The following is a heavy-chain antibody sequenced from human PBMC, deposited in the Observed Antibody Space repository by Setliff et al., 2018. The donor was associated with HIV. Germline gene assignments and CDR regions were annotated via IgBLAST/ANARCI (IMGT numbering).Heavy chain of an antibody. CDR3: ARDFRYDTSGSLTGYGLDV. V-gene: IGHV4-59*01. J-gene: IGHJ6*02. D-gene: IGHD3-22*01. CDR1: GVSIRTYY. CDR2: TYYGGSTDYN. Sequence: SETLSLTCTVSGVSIRTYYWSWVRQVPGKGLEWIGDTYYGGSTDYNKYNPSLKGRVTISVDIYRKQLSLNLRSVAAADTAVYYCARDFRYDTSGSLTGYGLDVWGQGTTVTVSS.